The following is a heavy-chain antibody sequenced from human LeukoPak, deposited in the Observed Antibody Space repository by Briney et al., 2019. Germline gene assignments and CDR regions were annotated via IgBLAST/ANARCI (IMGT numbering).Heavy chain of an antibody. CDR2: TYYRSKWYN. D-gene: IGHD6-13*01. CDR3: ARVANAGSIAAAGPIDY. J-gene: IGHJ4*02. CDR1: GDSVSSNSAA. V-gene: IGHV6-1*01. Sequence: SQTLSLTCAISGDSVSSNSAAWNWIRQSPSRGLEWLGRTYYRSKWYNDYAVSVKSRITIYPDTSKNQFSLQLNSVTPEDTAVYYCARVANAGSIAAAGPIDYWGQGTLVTVSS.